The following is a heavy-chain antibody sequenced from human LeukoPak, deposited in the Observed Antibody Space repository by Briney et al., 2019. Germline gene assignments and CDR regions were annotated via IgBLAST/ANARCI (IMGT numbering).Heavy chain of an antibody. CDR1: GFTFSTYF. CDR2: IGSGYNI. J-gene: IGHJ4*02. V-gene: IGHV3-48*01. D-gene: IGHD2-21*01. CDR3: VRDRDWAFAY. Sequence: SGGSLRLSCAASGFTFSTYFMNWVRQAPGKGLEWVAYIGSGYNIYYADSVKGRFTISRDNAKNSLYLQMNSLGAEDSAVYYCVRDRDWAFAYWGQGTLVTVSS.